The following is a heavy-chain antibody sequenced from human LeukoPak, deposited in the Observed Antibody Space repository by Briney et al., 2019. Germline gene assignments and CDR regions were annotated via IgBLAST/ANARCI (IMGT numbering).Heavy chain of an antibody. V-gene: IGHV3-7*01. Sequence: GGSLRLSCAAAGFTFSSYWMSWVRQAPGKGLEWVANIKQDGNEKYYVDSVKGRFTISRDNAKNSLYLQMNSLRAEDTAVYYCARDRTVRGVIGYYYMDVWGKGTTVTVSS. CDR1: GFTFSSYW. D-gene: IGHD3-10*01. CDR2: IKQDGNEK. J-gene: IGHJ6*03. CDR3: ARDRTVRGVIGYYYMDV.